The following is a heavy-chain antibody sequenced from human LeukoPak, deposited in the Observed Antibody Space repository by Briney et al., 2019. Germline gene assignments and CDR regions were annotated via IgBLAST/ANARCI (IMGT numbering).Heavy chain of an antibody. Sequence: ASVKVSCKVSGYTLTELSMHWVRQAPGKGLEWMGGFDPEDGETIYAQKFQGRVTMTEDTSTDTAYMELSSLRAEDTAVYYCAKDDCSSTSCPIDYWGQGTLVTVSS. CDR2: FDPEDGET. D-gene: IGHD2-2*01. CDR1: GYTLTELS. J-gene: IGHJ4*02. CDR3: AKDDCSSTSCPIDY. V-gene: IGHV1-24*01.